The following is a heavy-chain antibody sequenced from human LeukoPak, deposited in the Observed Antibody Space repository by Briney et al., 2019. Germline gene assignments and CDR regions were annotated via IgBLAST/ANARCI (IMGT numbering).Heavy chain of an antibody. CDR2: IYYTGST. J-gene: IGHJ4*01. CDR3: LRRGGSARAFDY. Sequence: SETRSLTCSVSVASISAGTYYWCWIRQPPGKGLGWIGSIYYTGSTYDNPSLHRRVTISVDTSKYQFSLKLSSVTAADTAVYCCLRRGGSARAFDYWNQGTLVTVSS. V-gene: IGHV4-39*01. D-gene: IGHD2-15*01. CDR1: VASISAGTYY.